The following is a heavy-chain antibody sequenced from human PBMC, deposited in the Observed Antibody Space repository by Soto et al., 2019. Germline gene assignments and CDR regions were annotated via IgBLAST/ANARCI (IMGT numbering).Heavy chain of an antibody. CDR3: AKEHPPHLAVGDYFDY. Sequence: QVQLVESGGGVVQPGRSLRLSCAASGFTFSSYGMHWVRQAPGKGLEWVAVISYDGSNKYYADSVKGRFTISRDNSKNTLYLQMNSLRAEDTAVYYCAKEHPPHLAVGDYFDYWGQGTLVTVSS. D-gene: IGHD6-19*01. CDR2: ISYDGSNK. J-gene: IGHJ4*02. V-gene: IGHV3-30*18. CDR1: GFTFSSYG.